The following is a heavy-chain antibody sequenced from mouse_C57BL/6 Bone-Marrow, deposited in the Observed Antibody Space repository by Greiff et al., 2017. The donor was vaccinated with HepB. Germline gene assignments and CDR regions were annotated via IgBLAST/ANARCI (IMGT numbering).Heavy chain of an antibody. CDR2: INPYNGGT. CDR3: ARECYYDYYYIDY. CDR1: GYTFTDYY. D-gene: IGHD2-4*01. Sequence: VQLQQSGPVLVKPGASVKMSCKASGYTFTDYYMNWVKQSHGKSLEWIGVINPYNGGTSYNQKFNGKATLTVDKSSSTAYMELNSLTSEDSAVYYCARECYYDYYYIDYWGQGTTLTVSS. J-gene: IGHJ2*01. V-gene: IGHV1-19*01.